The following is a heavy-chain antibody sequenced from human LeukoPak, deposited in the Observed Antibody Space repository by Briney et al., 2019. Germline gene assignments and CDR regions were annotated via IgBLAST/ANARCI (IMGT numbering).Heavy chain of an antibody. CDR3: AIATTGRGAFGS. CDR1: GFTFSDFW. Sequence: PGGSLRLSCAASGFTFSDFWMSWVRQAPGKGLECVASTNEAGGDKLYVDSVKGRFTISRDSSKNSLSLQMNSLTAEDTAIYYCAIATTGRGAFGSWGQGTLVSVSS. CDR2: TNEAGGDK. D-gene: IGHD1-1*01. J-gene: IGHJ4*02. V-gene: IGHV3-7*01.